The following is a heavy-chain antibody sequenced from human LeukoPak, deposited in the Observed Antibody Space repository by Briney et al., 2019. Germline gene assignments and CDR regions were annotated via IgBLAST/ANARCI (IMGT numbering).Heavy chain of an antibody. D-gene: IGHD3-22*01. CDR2: INPNSGGT. CDR3: ARAVDSSGDDAFDI. CDR1: GYTFTGYY. Sequence: ASVKVSCKASGYTFTGYYMHWVRQAPGQGLEWMGWINPNSGGTNYAQKFQGRVTMTRDTSISTAYMELRSLRSDDTAVYYCARAVDSSGDDAFDIWGQGTMVTVSS. J-gene: IGHJ3*02. V-gene: IGHV1-2*02.